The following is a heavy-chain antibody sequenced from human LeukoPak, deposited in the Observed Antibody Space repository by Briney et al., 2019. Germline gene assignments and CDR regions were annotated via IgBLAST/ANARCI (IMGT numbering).Heavy chain of an antibody. CDR3: ATSHDYGDY. Sequence: SETLSLTCTVSGGSISSSSYFWGWIRQPPGRGLEWIGGRYYSGNTYYNPSPKSRVTISVDTSKNQFSLKLSSVTAADTAVYYCATSHDYGDYWGQGTLVTVSS. CDR2: RYYSGNT. CDR1: GGSISSSSYF. V-gene: IGHV4-39*01. J-gene: IGHJ4*02.